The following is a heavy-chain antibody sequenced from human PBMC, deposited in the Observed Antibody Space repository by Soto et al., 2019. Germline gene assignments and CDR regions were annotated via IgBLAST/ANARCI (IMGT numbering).Heavy chain of an antibody. D-gene: IGHD6-19*01. CDR2: IGTAGDT. V-gene: IGHV3-13*04. Sequence: EVQLVESGGGLVQPGGSLRLSCAPSGFTFSSYDMHWVRQATGKGLEWVSAIGTAGDTYYPGSVKGRFTISRENAKNSLYLQMNSLRAGDTAVYYCARRIAVAGYWYFDLWGRGTLVTVSS. CDR1: GFTFSSYD. J-gene: IGHJ2*01. CDR3: ARRIAVAGYWYFDL.